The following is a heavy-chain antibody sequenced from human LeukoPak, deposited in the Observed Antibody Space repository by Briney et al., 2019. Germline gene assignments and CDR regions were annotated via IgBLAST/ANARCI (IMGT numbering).Heavy chain of an antibody. CDR3: TTSPLLWFGELLYPQGDYYYYYMDV. J-gene: IGHJ6*03. CDR1: GFTFSNAW. V-gene: IGHV3-15*01. D-gene: IGHD3-10*01. CDR2: IKSKTDGGTT. Sequence: GGSLRLSCAASGFTFSNAWMSWVRQAPGKGLEWVGRIKSKTDGGTTDYAAPVKGRFTISRDDSKNTLDLQMNSLKTEDTAVYYCTTSPLLWFGELLYPQGDYYYYYMDVWGKGTTVTVSS.